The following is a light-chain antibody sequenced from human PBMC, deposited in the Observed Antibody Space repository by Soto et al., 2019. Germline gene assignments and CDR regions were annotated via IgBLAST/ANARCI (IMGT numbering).Light chain of an antibody. Sequence: QSALTQPRSVSGSPGQSVTISCTGTSSDVGGYNLVPWYQQHPGKAPKLMIYDVSKRPSGVPDRFSGSKSGNTASLTISGLQAEDEADYYCYSYAGSYTFYVFGTGTKLTVL. CDR1: SSDVGGYNL. CDR2: DVS. V-gene: IGLV2-11*01. CDR3: YSYAGSYTFYV. J-gene: IGLJ1*01.